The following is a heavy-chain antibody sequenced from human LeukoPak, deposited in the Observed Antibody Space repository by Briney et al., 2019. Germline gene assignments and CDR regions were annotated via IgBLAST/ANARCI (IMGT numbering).Heavy chain of an antibody. J-gene: IGHJ4*02. CDR2: IYYSGST. D-gene: IGHD3-22*01. V-gene: IGHV4-59*12. Sequence: SETLSLTCTVSGGSISSYYWSWIRQPPRKGLEWIGYIYYSGSTYYNPSLKSRVTISVDRSKNQFSLKLSSVTAADTAVYYCARRSDYYDSSGYSYYFDYWGQGTLVTVSS. CDR1: GGSISSYY. CDR3: ARRSDYYDSSGYSYYFDY.